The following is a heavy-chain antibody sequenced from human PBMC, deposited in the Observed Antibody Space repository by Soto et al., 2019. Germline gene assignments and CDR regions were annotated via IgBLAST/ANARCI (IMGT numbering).Heavy chain of an antibody. V-gene: IGHV4-59*01. D-gene: IGHD1-26*01. J-gene: IGHJ4*02. CDR2: IYYSGST. CDR1: GGSINSYY. CDR3: ARRYGGNFDY. Sequence: QVQLQESGPGLVKPSETLSLTCTVSGGSINSYYWSWIRQPPGKGLEWIGYIYYSGSTNYNPSLXSRATIXXDTSKNQFSLKLSSVTAADTAVYYCARRYGGNFDYWGQGTLVTVSS.